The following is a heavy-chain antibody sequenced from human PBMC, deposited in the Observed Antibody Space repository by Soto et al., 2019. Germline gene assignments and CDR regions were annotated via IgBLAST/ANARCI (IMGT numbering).Heavy chain of an antibody. CDR1: GGSISSGGYY. V-gene: IGHV4-31*03. CDR2: IYYSGST. D-gene: IGHD5-18*01. J-gene: IGHJ6*02. Sequence: PSETLSLTCTVSGGSISSGGYYWSWIRQHPGKGLEWIGYIYYSGSTYYNPSLKSRVTISVDTSKNQFSLKLSSVTAADTAVYYCAGGPSTAMVYYYGMDVWGQGTTVTVSS. CDR3: AGGPSTAMVYYYGMDV.